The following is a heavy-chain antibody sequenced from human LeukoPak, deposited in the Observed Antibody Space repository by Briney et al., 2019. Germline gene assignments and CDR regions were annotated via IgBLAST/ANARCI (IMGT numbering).Heavy chain of an antibody. Sequence: GGSLRLSCAASGFPFANTWMHWVRQAPGKGLVWVSLINNDGSARSYADSVKGRFTISRDNAKNTAYLQMNSLRAEDTAVYYCAIGGTYGSGSWGQGTLVTVSS. CDR1: GFPFANTW. D-gene: IGHD3-10*01. CDR3: AIGGTYGSGS. CDR2: INNDGSAR. J-gene: IGHJ4*02. V-gene: IGHV3-74*01.